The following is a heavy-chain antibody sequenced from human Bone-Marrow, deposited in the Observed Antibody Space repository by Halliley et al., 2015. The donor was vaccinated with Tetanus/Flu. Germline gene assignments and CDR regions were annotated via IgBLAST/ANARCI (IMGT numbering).Heavy chain of an antibody. J-gene: IGHJ4*02. CDR2: IYYSGTT. Sequence: GLVKPSESLSLTCTVSGGSISSNSYYWGWIRQPPGKGLEWIASIYYSGTTYYNPSLKSRVIISVDTSKNQFSLKLSSVTAADTGVYYCAKISGSDYYGSGSYYIRPSYYFDSWGQGTLVTVSS. D-gene: IGHD3-10*01. V-gene: IGHV4-39*01. CDR1: GGSISSNSYY. CDR3: AKISGSDYYGSGSYYIRPSYYFDS.